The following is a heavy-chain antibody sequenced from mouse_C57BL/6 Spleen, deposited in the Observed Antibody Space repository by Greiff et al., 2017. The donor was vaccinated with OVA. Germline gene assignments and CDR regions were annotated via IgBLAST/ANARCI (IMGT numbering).Heavy chain of an antibody. CDR1: GYTFTDYY. CDR2: INPNNGGT. D-gene: IGHD1-1*01. CDR3: AHSHYYGSSPPFAY. V-gene: IGHV1-26*01. J-gene: IGHJ3*01. Sequence: VQLQQSGPELVKPGASVKISCKASGYTFTDYYMNWVKQSHGKSLEWIGDINPNNGGTSYNQKFKGKATLTVDKSSSTAYMELRSLTSEDSAVYYCAHSHYYGSSPPFAYWGQGTLVTVSA.